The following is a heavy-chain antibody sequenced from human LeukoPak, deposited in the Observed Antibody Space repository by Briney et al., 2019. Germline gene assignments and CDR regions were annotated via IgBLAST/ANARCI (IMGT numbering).Heavy chain of an antibody. CDR2: FDPEDGKT. D-gene: IGHD6-13*01. Sequence: ASVKVSCKVSGYTLTELSMHWVRQAPGKGLEWMGGFDPEDGKTIYAQKFQGRVTMTEDTSTDTAYMELSSLRSEDTAVYYCATHSGYSSSGAPAGFDYWGQGTLVTVSS. V-gene: IGHV1-24*01. CDR3: ATHSGYSSSGAPAGFDY. J-gene: IGHJ4*02. CDR1: GYTLTELS.